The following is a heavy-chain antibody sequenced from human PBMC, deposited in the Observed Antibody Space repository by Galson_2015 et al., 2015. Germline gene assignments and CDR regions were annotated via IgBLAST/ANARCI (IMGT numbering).Heavy chain of an antibody. V-gene: IGHV2-5*02. J-gene: IGHJ4*02. CDR3: AQMDIAAAGGEDF. CDR1: GVSLRTSGVD. CDR2: IYWDDAK. Sequence: PALVTPSQPLTLPCTFSGVSLRTSGVDVGWIRQPPGKALEWLPPIYWDDAKRYSQSLKSRLTITKDTSKNQVVLTMTNMNPVDSAAYCCAQMDIAAAGGEDFWGQGTLVTVSS. D-gene: IGHD6-13*01.